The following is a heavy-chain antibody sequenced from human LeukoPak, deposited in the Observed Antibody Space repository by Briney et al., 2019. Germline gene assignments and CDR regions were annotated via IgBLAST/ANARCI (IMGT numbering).Heavy chain of an antibody. Sequence: GGSLRLSCAASGFTFSSYAMSWVRQAPGKGLEWVSYISDRTTMIYYADSVKGRFTISRDNAKNSLFLQMDSLRAEDTAVYYCARDSVPYAFDLWGQGTMVTVSS. J-gene: IGHJ3*01. CDR3: ARDSVPYAFDL. CDR1: GFTFSSYA. D-gene: IGHD5/OR15-5a*01. CDR2: ISDRTTMI. V-gene: IGHV3-48*01.